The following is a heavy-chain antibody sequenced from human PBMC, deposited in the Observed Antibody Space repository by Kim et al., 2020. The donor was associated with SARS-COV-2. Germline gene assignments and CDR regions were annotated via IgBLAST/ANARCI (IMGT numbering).Heavy chain of an antibody. CDR1: GGSISSSNW. CDR2: IYHSGST. J-gene: IGHJ5*02. D-gene: IGHD6-19*01. Sequence: SETLSLTCAVSGGSISSSNWWSWVRQPPGKALEWIGEIYHSGSTNYNPSLKSRVTISVDKSKNQFSLKLSSVTAADTAVYYCARRQILGIAVAGPLWFDPWGQGTLVTVSS. V-gene: IGHV4-4*02. CDR3: ARRQILGIAVAGPLWFDP.